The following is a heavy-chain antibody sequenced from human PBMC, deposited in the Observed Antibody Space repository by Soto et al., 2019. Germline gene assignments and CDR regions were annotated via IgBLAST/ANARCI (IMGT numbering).Heavy chain of an antibody. D-gene: IGHD6-19*01. CDR3: ARLYSSGWYGYYYYGMDV. CDR1: GGSISSYY. Sequence: QVQLQESGPGLVKPSETLSLTCTVSGGSISSYYWSWIRQPPGKGLEWIGYIYYSGSTNYNPSLKSRVTISVDTSKNQFSLKLSSVTAADTAVYYSARLYSSGWYGYYYYGMDVWGQGTTVTVSS. CDR2: IYYSGST. J-gene: IGHJ6*02. V-gene: IGHV4-59*08.